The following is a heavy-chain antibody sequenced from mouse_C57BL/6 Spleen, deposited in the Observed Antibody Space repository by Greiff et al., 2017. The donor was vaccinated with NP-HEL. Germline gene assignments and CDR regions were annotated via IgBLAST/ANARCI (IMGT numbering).Heavy chain of an antibody. V-gene: IGHV1-82*01. CDR3: ARYYYYGSHFAMDY. CDR1: GYAFSSSW. J-gene: IGHJ4*01. CDR2: IYPGDGDT. Sequence: VQLQQSGPELVKPGASVKISCKASGYAFSSSWMNWVKQRPGTGLEWIGRIYPGDGDTNYKGKFKGKATLTADKSSSADYMQLSSWTYEDSAVYFCARYYYYGSHFAMDYWGQGTSVTVSS. D-gene: IGHD1-1*01.